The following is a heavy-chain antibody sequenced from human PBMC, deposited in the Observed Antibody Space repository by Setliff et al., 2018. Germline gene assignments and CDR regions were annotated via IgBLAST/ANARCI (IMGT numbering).Heavy chain of an antibody. J-gene: IGHJ6*03. V-gene: IGHV4-4*07. CDR2: IYIGGRA. Sequence: SETLSLTCTVSGGSISSYYWSWIRQPAGKGLEWIGHIYIGGRANYNPSRKSRVTMSIDTSKNQFSLKLNSVTAADMAVYYCAREQWLDPPGYYYMDVWAKGTTVTVSS. D-gene: IGHD6-19*01. CDR1: GGSISSYY. CDR3: AREQWLDPPGYYYMDV.